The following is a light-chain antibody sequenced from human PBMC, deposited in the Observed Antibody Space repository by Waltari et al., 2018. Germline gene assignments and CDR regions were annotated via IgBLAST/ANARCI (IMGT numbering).Light chain of an antibody. Sequence: DIVMTQTPLSLPVTPGEPASISCRSRQSLLDSDGYTHLHWYLQKPGQSPQLLIYLGSNRASGVPDRFSGSGSGTDFTLKISRVEAEDVGVYYCMQTLQTPFTFGPGTKLDI. CDR3: MQTLQTPFT. V-gene: IGKV2-28*01. CDR1: QSLLDSDGYTH. J-gene: IGKJ3*01. CDR2: LGS.